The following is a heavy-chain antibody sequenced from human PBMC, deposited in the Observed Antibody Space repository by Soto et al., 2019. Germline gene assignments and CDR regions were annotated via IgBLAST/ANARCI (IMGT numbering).Heavy chain of an antibody. CDR1: GGSINNFY. CDR3: VRGEFTNWFDP. Sequence: SETLSLTCTVSGGSINNFYWNWIRQPPGKGLEWIGYIYYSGSTNSNPSLKSRVTISVDTSKNQFSLKLRSVTAADTAVYYCVRGEFTNWFDPWGQGALVTVS. J-gene: IGHJ5*02. CDR2: IYYSGST. V-gene: IGHV4-59*01. D-gene: IGHD3-10*01.